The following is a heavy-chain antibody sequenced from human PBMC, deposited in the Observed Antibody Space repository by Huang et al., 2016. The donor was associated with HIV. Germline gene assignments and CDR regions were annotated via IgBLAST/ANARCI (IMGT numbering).Heavy chain of an antibody. CDR3: ARDPKEGLDV. CDR2: INPSGGHT. CDR1: GFTFTSYF. J-gene: IGHJ6*02. V-gene: IGHV1-46*01. Sequence: QAQLVQSGAEMKKPGASVTVSCKASGFTFTSYFFHWVRQAPGQGPEWMAMINPSGGHTDYSQKFQGRVIVTRDTSTSTVYIEMSSLRSEDTAVYYCARDPKEGLDVWGQGTTVIVSS.